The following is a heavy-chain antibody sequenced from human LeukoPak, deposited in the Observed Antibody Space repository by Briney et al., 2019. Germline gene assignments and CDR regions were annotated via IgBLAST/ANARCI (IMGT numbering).Heavy chain of an antibody. CDR1: GFTFSSYG. CDR3: ASPPSLGY. Sequence: GGSLRLSCAASGFTFSSYGMHWVRQAPGKGLEWVANIKQDGSETHYVDSVRGRFTISRDNAKNSLYLQMNTLRAEDTAVYYCASPPSLGYWGQGTLVTVSS. CDR2: IKQDGSET. V-gene: IGHV3-7*03. D-gene: IGHD6-13*01. J-gene: IGHJ4*02.